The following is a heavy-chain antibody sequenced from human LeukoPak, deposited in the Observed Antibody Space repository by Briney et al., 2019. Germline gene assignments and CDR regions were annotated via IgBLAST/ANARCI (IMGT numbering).Heavy chain of an antibody. CDR2: IWYDGSNK. D-gene: IGHD1-26*01. Sequence: SGGPLRLSCAASGFTFSSYGMHWVRQAPGKGLEWVAVIWYDGSNKYYADSVKGRFTISRDNSKNTLYLQMNSLRAEDTAVYYCARDRSSLGGSYFRWGQGTLVTVSS. V-gene: IGHV3-33*01. CDR3: ARDRSSLGGSYFR. J-gene: IGHJ4*02. CDR1: GFTFSSYG.